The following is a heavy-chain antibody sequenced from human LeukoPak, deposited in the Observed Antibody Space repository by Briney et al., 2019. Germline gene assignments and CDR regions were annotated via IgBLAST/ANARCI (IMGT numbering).Heavy chain of an antibody. CDR2: INTGNGNT. D-gene: IGHD1-26*01. J-gene: IGHJ4*02. V-gene: IGHV1-3*04. CDR1: VYTFTSYA. Sequence: ASVKVSFKSSVYTFTSYAMHWVRQPPGQRLEWMGWINTGNGNTKYSQKFQGRVTITRETSASTAYMELSSLRSEDTAVYYCARVRGSYYEVDYWGQGTLVTVSS. CDR3: ARVRGSYYEVDY.